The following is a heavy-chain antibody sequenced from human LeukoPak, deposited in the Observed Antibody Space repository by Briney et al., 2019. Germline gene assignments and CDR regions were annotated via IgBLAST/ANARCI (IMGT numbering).Heavy chain of an antibody. CDR1: GGSISSNTYY. CDR2: IYYSGST. J-gene: IGHJ3*02. D-gene: IGHD2-15*01. V-gene: IGHV4-39*07. CDR3: ARVVARGAFVI. Sequence: PSETLSLTCTVSGGSISSNTYYWGWLRQPPGKGLEWIGSIYYSGSTYYNPSLKSRVTISVDTSKNQFSLKLSSVTAADTAVYYCARVVARGAFVIWGQGTMVTVSS.